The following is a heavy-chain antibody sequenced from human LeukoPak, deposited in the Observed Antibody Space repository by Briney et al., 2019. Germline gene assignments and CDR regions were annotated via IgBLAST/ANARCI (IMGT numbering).Heavy chain of an antibody. CDR3: ARAPFLGSWFDP. CDR1: GYSFTGYY. Sequence: ASVKVSCKASGYSFTGYYIHWVRQAPGQGLEWMGWINPNSGGTNYAQKFQGRVTMTRDTSISTAYMELSRLRSDDTAVYYCARAPFLGSWFDPWGQGTLVTVSS. V-gene: IGHV1-2*02. J-gene: IGHJ5*02. D-gene: IGHD7-27*01. CDR2: INPNSGGT.